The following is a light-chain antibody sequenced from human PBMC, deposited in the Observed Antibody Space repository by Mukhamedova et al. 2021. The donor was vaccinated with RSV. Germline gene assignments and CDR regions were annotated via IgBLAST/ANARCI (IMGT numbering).Light chain of an antibody. CDR2: SAS. V-gene: IGKV1-17*01. Sequence: WYQRRVHGKAPKRLIYSASNLQSGVPSRFSSSGSGTEFTLTISSLQPEAFATYYCLQHNSYPRTFGQGTKVEIK. J-gene: IGKJ1*01. CDR3: LQHNSYPRT.